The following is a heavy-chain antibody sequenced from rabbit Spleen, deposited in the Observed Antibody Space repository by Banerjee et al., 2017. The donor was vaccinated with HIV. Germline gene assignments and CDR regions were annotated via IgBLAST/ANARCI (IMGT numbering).Heavy chain of an antibody. CDR1: GFSFSSSYY. Sequence: QSLEESGGDLVKPGASLTLTCTASGFSFSSSYYMCWVRQAPGKGLEWIGCIYGGAGSSTAYANWAKGRFTISKTSSTTVTLQITSLTAADTATYFCAKDNGGGGYAELDLWGPGTLVTVS. CDR2: IYGGAGSST. D-gene: IGHD6-1*01. J-gene: IGHJ3*01. V-gene: IGHV1S40*01. CDR3: AKDNGGGGYAELDL.